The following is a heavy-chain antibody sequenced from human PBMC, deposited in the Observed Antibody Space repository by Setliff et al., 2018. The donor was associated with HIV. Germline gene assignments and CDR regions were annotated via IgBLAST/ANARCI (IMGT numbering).Heavy chain of an antibody. Sequence: ASVKVSCKASGYAFTSYHINWVRQATGQGLEWMGWMNPNSGNTGYAQKFQGRVTMTIDTSISTVYMELSSLRSDDTAVYSCATGPGWYGVGYFDYWGQGTLVTVSS. J-gene: IGHJ4*02. CDR2: MNPNSGNT. CDR1: GYAFTSYH. CDR3: ATGPGWYGVGYFDY. V-gene: IGHV1-8*02. D-gene: IGHD6-19*01.